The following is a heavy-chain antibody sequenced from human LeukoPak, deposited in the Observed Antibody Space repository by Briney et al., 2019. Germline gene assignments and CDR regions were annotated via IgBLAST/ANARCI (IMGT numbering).Heavy chain of an antibody. CDR1: GVTFGIYA. CDR3: ARERLAVKGDLDY. D-gene: IGHD6-19*01. J-gene: IGHJ4*02. Sequence: GGSLRLSCAASGVTFGIYAMSWVRQAPGQGPDWVSAISARDGSTYYADSVKGRFTISRDNSKNTLYLQMNSLRAEDTAVYYCARERLAVKGDLDYWGQGTLVTVSS. CDR2: ISARDGST. V-gene: IGHV3-23*01.